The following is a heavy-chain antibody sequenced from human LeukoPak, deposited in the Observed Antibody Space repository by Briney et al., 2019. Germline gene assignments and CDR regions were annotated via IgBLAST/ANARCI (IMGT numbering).Heavy chain of an antibody. CDR3: ARVWRYWGIAARIFGNWFDP. CDR1: GGSFSGYY. D-gene: IGHD6-6*01. V-gene: IGHV4-34*01. J-gene: IGHJ5*02. CDR2: INHSGST. Sequence: KPSETLSLTCAVYGGSFSGYYWSWIRQPPGKGLEWIGEINHSGSTNYNPSLKSRVTISVDTSKNQFSLKLSSVTAADTAVYYCARVWRYWGIAARIFGNWFDPWGQGTLVTVSS.